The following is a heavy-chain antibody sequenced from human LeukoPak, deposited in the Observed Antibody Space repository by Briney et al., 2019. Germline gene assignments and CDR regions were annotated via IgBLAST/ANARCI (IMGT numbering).Heavy chain of an antibody. J-gene: IGHJ4*02. CDR1: GFTFSNHG. V-gene: IGHV3-23*01. CDR3: AASLWFGIYPDY. CDR2: ISGRGGNT. D-gene: IGHD3-10*01. Sequence: SGGSLRLSCAASGFTFSNHGMNWVRQTPGKGLEWVSAISGRGGNTYYADSVRGRFTISRDNSKNTLYLQMNSLRAEDTAVYYCAASLWFGIYPDYWGQGSLVTVSS.